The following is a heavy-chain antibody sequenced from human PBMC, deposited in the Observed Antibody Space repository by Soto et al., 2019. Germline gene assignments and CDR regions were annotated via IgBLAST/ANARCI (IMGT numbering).Heavy chain of an antibody. CDR2: IYYSGST. Sequence: QLQLQESGPGLVKPSETLSLTCTVSGGSISSSSYYWGWIRQPPGKGLEWIGSIYYSGSTYYNPSLKSRVTISVDTSKNQFSLKLSSVTAADTAVYYCERQSSNYDGDRYYFDYWGQGTLVTVSS. V-gene: IGHV4-39*01. J-gene: IGHJ4*02. CDR1: GGSISSSSYY. D-gene: IGHD4-4*01. CDR3: ERQSSNYDGDRYYFDY.